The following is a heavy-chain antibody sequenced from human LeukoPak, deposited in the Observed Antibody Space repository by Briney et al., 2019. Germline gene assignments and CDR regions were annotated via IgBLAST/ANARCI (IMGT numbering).Heavy chain of an antibody. CDR1: GFTFSSYA. D-gene: IGHD3-22*01. Sequence: GRSLRLSCAASGFTFSSYALNWVRQAPGKGLEWVSYISTTGSTIYYADSVKGRFTISRDNAKNSLYLQMNSLRDEDTAVYYCARDRSSSGYYPFDYWGQGTLVTVSS. J-gene: IGHJ4*02. CDR3: ARDRSSSGYYPFDY. CDR2: ISTTGSTI. V-gene: IGHV3-48*02.